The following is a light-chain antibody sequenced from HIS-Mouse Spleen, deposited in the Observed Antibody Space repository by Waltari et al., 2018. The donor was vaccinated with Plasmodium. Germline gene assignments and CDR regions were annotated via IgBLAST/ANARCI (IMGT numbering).Light chain of an antibody. V-gene: IGKV3-15*01. J-gene: IGKJ3*01. CDR3: QQYNNWSFT. CDR1: QSVSSN. Sequence: EIVMTQSPATLSVSPWERATPSCRASQSVSSNLAWYQQKPGQAPRLLIYGASTRATGSPARFSGSGSGKEFTLTISSLQSEDFAVYYCQQYNNWSFTFGPGTKVDIK. CDR2: GAS.